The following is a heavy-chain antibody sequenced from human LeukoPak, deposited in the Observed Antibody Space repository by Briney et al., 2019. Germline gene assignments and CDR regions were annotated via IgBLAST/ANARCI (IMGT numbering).Heavy chain of an antibody. CDR1: GGTFSSYA. Sequence: ASVKVSCKASGGTFSSYAISWVRQAPGQGLEWMGGFDPEDGETIYAQKFQGRVTMTEDTSTDTAYMELSSLRSEDTAVYYCATTRTGYSYGYGLDYWGQGTLVTVSS. J-gene: IGHJ4*02. CDR2: FDPEDGET. D-gene: IGHD5-18*01. CDR3: ATTRTGYSYGYGLDY. V-gene: IGHV1-24*01.